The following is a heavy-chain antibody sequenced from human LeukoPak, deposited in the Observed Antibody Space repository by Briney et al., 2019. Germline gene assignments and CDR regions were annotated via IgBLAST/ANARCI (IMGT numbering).Heavy chain of an antibody. V-gene: IGHV3-20*04. CDR2: INWNDGST. CDR3: ARVPLMVYDNWFDP. Sequence: GGSLRLSCAASGFTFDDYGMSWVRQAPGKGLEWVSGINWNDGSTGYADSVKGRFTISRDNAKNSLYLQMNSLRAEDTALYYCARVPLMVYDNWFDPWGQGTLVTVSS. J-gene: IGHJ5*02. CDR1: GFTFDDYG. D-gene: IGHD2-8*01.